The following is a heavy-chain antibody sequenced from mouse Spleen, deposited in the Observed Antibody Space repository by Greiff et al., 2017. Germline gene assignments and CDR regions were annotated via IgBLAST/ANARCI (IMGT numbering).Heavy chain of an antibody. Sequence: SGPVLVKPGASVKMSCKASGYTFTDYYMNWVKQSHGKSLEWIGVINPYNGGTSYNQKFKGKATLTVDKSSSTAYMELNSLTSEDSAVYYCAREDNWTFDYWGQGTTLTVSS. CDR1: GYTFTDYY. J-gene: IGHJ2*01. V-gene: IGHV1-19*01. D-gene: IGHD4-1*01. CDR2: INPYNGGT. CDR3: AREDNWTFDY.